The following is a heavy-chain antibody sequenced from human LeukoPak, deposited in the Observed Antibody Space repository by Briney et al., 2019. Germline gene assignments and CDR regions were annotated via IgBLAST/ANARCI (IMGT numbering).Heavy chain of an antibody. CDR1: GFTFSSYR. CDR2: INSDGSST. D-gene: IGHD3-3*01. V-gene: IGHV3-74*01. J-gene: IGHJ4*02. Sequence: GGSLRLSCAASGFTFSSYRMHWVRQAPGKGLVWVSRINSDGSSTSYADSVKGRFTISRDNAKNTLYLQMNSLRAEDTAVYYCAKAGIFGVVITYFDYWGQGTLVTVSS. CDR3: AKAGIFGVVITYFDY.